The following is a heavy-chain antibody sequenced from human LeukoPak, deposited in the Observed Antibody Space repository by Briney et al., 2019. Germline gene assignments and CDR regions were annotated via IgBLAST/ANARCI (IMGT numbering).Heavy chain of an antibody. V-gene: IGHV3-30-3*01. J-gene: IGHJ5*02. CDR3: ASELDSDRTPDP. Sequence: GGSLRLSCAASGFTFSSYAMHWVRQAPGKGLEWVAVISYDGSNKYYADSVKGRFTISRDNSKNTLYPQMNSLRAEDTAVYYCASELDSDRTPDPWGQGTLVTVSS. CDR1: GFTFSSYA. CDR2: ISYDGSNK. D-gene: IGHD3-9*01.